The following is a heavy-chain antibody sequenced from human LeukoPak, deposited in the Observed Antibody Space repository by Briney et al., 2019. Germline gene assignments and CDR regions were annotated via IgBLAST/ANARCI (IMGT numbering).Heavy chain of an antibody. CDR3: ARERRATFDYYYGMDV. CDR2: INPSGGST. CDR1: GYTFTSYY. J-gene: IGHJ6*02. Sequence: ASVKVSSKASGYTFTSYYMHWVRQAPGQGLEWMGIINPSGGSTSYAQKFQGRVTMTRDTSTSTVYMELSSLRSEDTAVYYCARERRATFDYYYGMDVWGQGTTVTVSS. D-gene: IGHD5-12*01. V-gene: IGHV1-46*01.